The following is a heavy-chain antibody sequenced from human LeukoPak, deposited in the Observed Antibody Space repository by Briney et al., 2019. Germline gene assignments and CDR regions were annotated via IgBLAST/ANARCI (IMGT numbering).Heavy chain of an antibody. D-gene: IGHD1-26*01. V-gene: IGHV1-24*01. CDR3: ATVSGSVFVY. CDR1: GYTLTELS. CDR2: FDPEYGET. Sequence: ASVKVSCKVSGYTLTELSIHWVRQAPGKGLEWMGGFDPEYGETIYAQKFQGRVTMTEDTSTDTAYMQLSSMRSEDTAVYYCATVSGSVFVYWGRGTLVTVSS. J-gene: IGHJ4*02.